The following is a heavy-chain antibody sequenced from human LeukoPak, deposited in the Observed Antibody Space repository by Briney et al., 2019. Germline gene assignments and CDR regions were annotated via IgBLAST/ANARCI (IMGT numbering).Heavy chain of an antibody. J-gene: IGHJ5*02. Sequence: PSETLSLTSAVYGGSFSGYYRSWIRQRAGTALEWIGRIYTSGTITYNPSLKSRVTMSVDTSKNQFFLKLSSVTAADTAVYYCARESGTTGEVKFDPWGQGTLVTVSS. D-gene: IGHD4-17*01. CDR1: GGSFSGYY. V-gene: IGHV4-4*07. CDR2: IYTSGTI. CDR3: ARESGTTGEVKFDP.